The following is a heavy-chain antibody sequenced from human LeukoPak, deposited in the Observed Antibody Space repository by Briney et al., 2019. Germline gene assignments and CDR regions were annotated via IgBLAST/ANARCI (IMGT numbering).Heavy chain of an antibody. CDR1: SGSIGSSSNY. CDR2: DYYSGST. CDR3: ARHSIKIYDGVDY. J-gene: IGHJ4*02. V-gene: IGHV4-39*01. D-gene: IGHD3-16*01. Sequence: PSETLSLTCTVSSGSIGSSSNYWGWIRQAPGKGLEWIGNDYYSGSTYYSPSLKSRVTISVDTSKNQFSLKLSSVTAADTAVYYCARHSIKIYDGVDYWGQGTLVTVSS.